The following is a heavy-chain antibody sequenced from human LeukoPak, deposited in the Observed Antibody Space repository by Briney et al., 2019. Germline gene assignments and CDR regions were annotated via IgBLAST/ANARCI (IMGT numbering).Heavy chain of an antibody. CDR1: GFTFTSHS. CDR3: ARDWRNKYSNSWSRGEWYFDL. CDR2: ISSDSDYI. Sequence: GGSLRLSCVASGFTFTSHSLNWLRQAPGKGLEWVASISSDSDYILYAESVKGRFSISRDNARNSVYLQMNSLTAEDTALYYCARDWRNKYSNSWSRGEWYFDLWGRGTLVSVSS. D-gene: IGHD6-13*01. J-gene: IGHJ2*01. V-gene: IGHV3-21*01.